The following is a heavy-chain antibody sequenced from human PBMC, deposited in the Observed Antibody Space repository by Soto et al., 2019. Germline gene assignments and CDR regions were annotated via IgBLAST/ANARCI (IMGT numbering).Heavy chain of an antibody. CDR2: INAGNGNT. J-gene: IGHJ6*02. CDR1: GYTFTSYG. V-gene: IGHV1-3*01. D-gene: IGHD3-3*01. CDR3: ARYYDFWSGYYTRPYGMDV. Sequence: ASVKVSCKASGYTFTSYGMHWVRQAPGQRLEWMGWINAGNGNTKYSQKFQGRVTITRDTSASTAYMELSSLRSEDTAVYYCARYYDFWSGYYTRPYGMDVWGQGTTVTVSS.